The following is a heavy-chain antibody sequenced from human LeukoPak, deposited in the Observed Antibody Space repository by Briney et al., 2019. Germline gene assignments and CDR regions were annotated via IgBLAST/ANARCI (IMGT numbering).Heavy chain of an antibody. V-gene: IGHV4-59*01. CDR1: GGSISNSY. CDR2: IYYSGTT. J-gene: IGHJ4*02. Sequence: SETLSLTCTVSGGSISNSYWNWIRQPPGKGLEWIGYIYYSGTTKYNPSLTSRVTISVDTFKNQFSLRLTSVTAADTAVYYCARGFDSKSTYFDFWGQGTLVTVSS. CDR3: ARGFDSKSTYFDF. D-gene: IGHD5-12*01.